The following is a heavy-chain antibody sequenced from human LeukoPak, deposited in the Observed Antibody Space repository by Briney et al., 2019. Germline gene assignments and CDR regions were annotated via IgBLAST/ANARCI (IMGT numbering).Heavy chain of an antibody. CDR2: IIPIYGTP. CDR3: EAIETVYTGLTPDDY. J-gene: IGHJ4*02. V-gene: IGHV1-69*13. D-gene: IGHD5-12*01. CDR1: GGTFNSYT. Sequence: SVKVSCKASGGTFNSYTISWVRQAPGQGLEWMGRIIPIYGTPNYAQKFQGRVTITADESTSTAYMEMTSLRSEDTAVYYCEAIETVYTGLTPDDYWGQGTLVTVSS.